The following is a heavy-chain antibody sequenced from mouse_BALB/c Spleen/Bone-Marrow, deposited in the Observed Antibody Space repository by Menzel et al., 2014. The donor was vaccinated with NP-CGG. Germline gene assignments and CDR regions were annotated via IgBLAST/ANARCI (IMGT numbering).Heavy chain of an antibody. V-gene: IGHV1-37*01. Sequence: VQLKESGPELVKPGASVKISCKASGYSFTGYFMNWVKQSHGKSLEWIGRINPYNGDTFYNQKFKGKATLTVDKSSSTALMELLSLSSEDSAVYYCGRGDDYDGDFDRWGQGTTLTVSS. CDR3: GRGDDYDGDFDR. D-gene: IGHD2-4*01. CDR2: INPYNGDT. J-gene: IGHJ2*01. CDR1: GYSFTGYF.